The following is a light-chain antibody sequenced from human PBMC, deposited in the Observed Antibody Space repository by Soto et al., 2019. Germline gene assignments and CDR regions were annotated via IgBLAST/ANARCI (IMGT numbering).Light chain of an antibody. V-gene: IGKV1-33*01. CDR3: QQYDTLPLT. J-gene: IGKJ4*01. CDR1: QDISDY. CDR2: DAS. Sequence: DIQMTQSPSSLSASVGDRVTITCQASQDISDYLNWYQQKPGKAPKLLIYDASNLETGVPSRFSGSGSGTDFTFTISSLQPEDIGTYYCQQYDTLPLTFGGGTKVDIK.